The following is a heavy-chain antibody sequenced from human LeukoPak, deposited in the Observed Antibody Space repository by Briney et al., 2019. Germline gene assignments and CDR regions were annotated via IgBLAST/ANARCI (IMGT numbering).Heavy chain of an antibody. V-gene: IGHV1-18*04. J-gene: IGHJ4*02. CDR3: ARGVVVPAAMVGAGFFDY. Sequence: ASVRVSCKASGYTFTSYGISWVRQAPGQGLEWMGWISAYYGNTNYAQKLQGRVTMTTDTSTSTAYMELSSLRSEDTAVYYCARGVVVPAAMVGAGFFDYWGQGTLVTVSS. CDR2: ISAYYGNT. CDR1: GYTFTSYG. D-gene: IGHD2-2*01.